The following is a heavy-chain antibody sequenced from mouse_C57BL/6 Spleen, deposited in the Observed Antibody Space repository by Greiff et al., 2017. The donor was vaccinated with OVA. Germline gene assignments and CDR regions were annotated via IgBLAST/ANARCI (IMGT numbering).Heavy chain of an antibody. Sequence: EVKVEESGGGLVKPGGSLKLSCAASGFTFSDYGMHWVRQAPEKGLEWVAYISSGSSTIYYADTVKGRFTISRDNAKNTLFLQMTSLRSEDTAMYYCARRYGYGPFDYWGQGTTLTVSS. CDR2: ISSGSSTI. CDR3: ARRYGYGPFDY. CDR1: GFTFSDYG. D-gene: IGHD2-2*01. J-gene: IGHJ2*01. V-gene: IGHV5-17*01.